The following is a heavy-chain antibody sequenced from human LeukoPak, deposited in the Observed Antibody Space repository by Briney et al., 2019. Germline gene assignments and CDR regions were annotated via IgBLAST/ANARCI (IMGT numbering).Heavy chain of an antibody. V-gene: IGHV4-59*08. D-gene: IGHD6-13*01. J-gene: IGHJ3*02. CDR2: IYYSGST. Sequence: SETPSLTCTVSGGSISSYYWSWIRQPPGKGLDWIGYIYYSGSTNYNPSLKSRVTISVDTSKNQFSLKRSSVTAADTAVYYCARHRAIAAAGMDAFDIWGQGTMVTVSS. CDR3: ARHRAIAAAGMDAFDI. CDR1: GGSISSYY.